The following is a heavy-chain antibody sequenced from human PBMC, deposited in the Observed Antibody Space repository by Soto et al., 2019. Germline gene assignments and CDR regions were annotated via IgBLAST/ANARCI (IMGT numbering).Heavy chain of an antibody. D-gene: IGHD3-3*01. CDR1: GYTFTSYD. J-gene: IGHJ6*02. CDR3: ARAGRRITIFGVVTPRHNYYGMDV. V-gene: IGHV1-8*01. Sequence: QVQLVQSGAEVKKPGASVKVSCKASGYTFTSYDINWVRQATGQGLEWMGWMNPNSGNTGYAQKFQGRVTMTRNTSLSTAYMELSSLRSEDTAVYYCARAGRRITIFGVVTPRHNYYGMDVWGQGTTVTVSS. CDR2: MNPNSGNT.